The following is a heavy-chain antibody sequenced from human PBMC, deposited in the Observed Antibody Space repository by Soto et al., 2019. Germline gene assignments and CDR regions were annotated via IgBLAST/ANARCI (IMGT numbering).Heavy chain of an antibody. CDR3: AKADRITIFGVVRMHYYYSMDV. V-gene: IGHV1-8*01. Sequence: QVQLVQSGAEVKKPGASVKVSCKASGYTFTSYDINWVRQATGQGLEWMGWMNPNSGNTGYAQKFQGRVTMTRNTSISTAYMGLSSLRSEYTAVYYCAKADRITIFGVVRMHYYYSMDVCGHGTTVTVS. D-gene: IGHD3-3*01. CDR2: MNPNSGNT. J-gene: IGHJ6*02. CDR1: GYTFTSYD.